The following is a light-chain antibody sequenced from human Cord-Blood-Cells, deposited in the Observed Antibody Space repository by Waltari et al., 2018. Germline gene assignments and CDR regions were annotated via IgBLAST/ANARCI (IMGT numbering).Light chain of an antibody. CDR1: QSISSY. V-gene: IGKV1-39*01. J-gene: IGKJ3*01. CDR3: QQSYSTLT. Sequence: DIQMTQSPSSLSASVGDRVTITCRASQSISSYLNWYQQKPGKAPKLLIYAASSLQSGVPSRFSVSGAGTDFTLTISSLQPDDFATYYCQQSYSTLTFGPGTKVDIK. CDR2: AAS.